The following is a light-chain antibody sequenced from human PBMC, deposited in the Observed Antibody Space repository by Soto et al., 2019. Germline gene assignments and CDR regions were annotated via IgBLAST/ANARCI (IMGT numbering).Light chain of an antibody. CDR3: CSYVGSYSYV. CDR2: EVS. Sequence: QSALTQPASVSGSPGQSITISCTGTSSDVGAYNYVSWFQQHPGKAPTLIISEVSNRPSGVSNRFSGSKSGNAASLTISGLQAEDEADYYCCSYVGSYSYVFGTGTKLTVL. V-gene: IGLV2-14*01. CDR1: SSDVGAYNY. J-gene: IGLJ1*01.